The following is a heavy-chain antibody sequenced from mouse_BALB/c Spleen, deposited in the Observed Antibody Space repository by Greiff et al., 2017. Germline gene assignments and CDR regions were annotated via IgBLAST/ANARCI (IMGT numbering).Heavy chain of an antibody. CDR3: ARADDGYPYFDV. J-gene: IGHJ1*01. V-gene: IGHV3-8*02. CDR1: GDSITSGY. CDR2: ISYSGST. D-gene: IGHD2-3*01. Sequence: VQLKESGPSLVKPSQTLSLTCSVTGDSITSGYWNWFRKFPGNKLEYMGYISYSGSTYYNPSLKSRISITRDTSKNQYYLQLNSVTTEDTATYYCARADDGYPYFDVWGAGTTVTVSS.